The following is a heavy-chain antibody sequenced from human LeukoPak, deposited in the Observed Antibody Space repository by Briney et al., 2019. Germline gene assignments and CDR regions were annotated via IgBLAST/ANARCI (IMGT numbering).Heavy chain of an antibody. CDR1: GGSISSGGYY. CDR3: ARVDKRDVDTAMVNAFDI. D-gene: IGHD5-18*01. J-gene: IGHJ3*02. CDR2: IYHSGST. Sequence: SETLSLTCTVSGGSISSGGYYWSWLRQPPGKGLEWIGYIYHSGSTYYNPSLKSRATISVDRSKNQFSLKLSSVTAADTAVYYCARVDKRDVDTAMVNAFDIWGQGTMVTVSS. V-gene: IGHV4-30-2*01.